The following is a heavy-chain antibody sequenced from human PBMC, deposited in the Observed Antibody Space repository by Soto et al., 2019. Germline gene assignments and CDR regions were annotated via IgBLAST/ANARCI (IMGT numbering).Heavy chain of an antibody. Sequence: ASVQVSHKPSRYTLTSHGISRVRQAPRQRLEWMGWISAYNGNTNYAQKLQGRVTMTTDASTSKAYMELRSLRSADAAVYFCGGEVSIEYGSWWKGFDYWGQGTLVTVSS. D-gene: IGHD6-6*01. CDR3: GGEVSIEYGSWWKGFDY. CDR2: ISAYNGNT. J-gene: IGHJ4*02. CDR1: RYTLTSHG. V-gene: IGHV1-18*04.